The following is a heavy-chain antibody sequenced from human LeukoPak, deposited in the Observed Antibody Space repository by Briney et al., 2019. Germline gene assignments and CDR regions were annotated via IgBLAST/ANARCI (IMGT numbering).Heavy chain of an antibody. CDR3: ARGDSYNFWDY. Sequence: GESLRLSCAASGFTVSSNYMSWVRQAPGKGLEWVSVFYSGGSTYYADSVKGRFTISRDNSKNTVYLQMNSLRAEDTAVYYCARGDSYNFWDYWGQGTLVTVSS. CDR2: FYSGGST. CDR1: GFTVSSNY. V-gene: IGHV3-53*01. J-gene: IGHJ4*02. D-gene: IGHD5-24*01.